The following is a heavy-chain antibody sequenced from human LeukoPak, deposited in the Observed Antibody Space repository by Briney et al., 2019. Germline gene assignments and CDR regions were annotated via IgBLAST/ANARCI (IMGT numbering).Heavy chain of an antibody. CDR2: IDPSDSYT. V-gene: IGHV5-10-1*01. Sequence: GASLKISCKGSGYSFTSYWISWVRQMPGKGQEWMGRIDPSDSYTNYSPSFQGHSTISADKSISTAYLQWSSLKASDTAMYYCATRDPYYYGMDVWGQGTTVTVSS. CDR3: ATRDPYYYGMDV. J-gene: IGHJ6*02. CDR1: GYSFTSYW.